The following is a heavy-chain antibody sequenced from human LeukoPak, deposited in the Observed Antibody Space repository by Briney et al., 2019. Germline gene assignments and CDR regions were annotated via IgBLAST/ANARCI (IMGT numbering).Heavy chain of an antibody. J-gene: IGHJ4*02. CDR2: ISYDGSNK. CDR3: AKRIQSALATGY. CDR1: GFTFSSYA. Sequence: GGSLRLSCAASGFTFSSYAMHWVRQAPGKGLEWVAVISYDGSNKYYADSVKGRFTISRDNSKNTLYLKMKSLRAEDTAVYYCAKRIQSALATGYWGQGTLVTVSS. D-gene: IGHD5-18*01. V-gene: IGHV3-30*04.